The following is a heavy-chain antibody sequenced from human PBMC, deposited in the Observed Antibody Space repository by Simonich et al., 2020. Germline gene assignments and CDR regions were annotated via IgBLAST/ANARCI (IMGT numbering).Heavy chain of an antibody. V-gene: IGHV1-18*01. CDR1: GYTFTSYG. CDR2: ISPYKGKT. Sequence: QVQLVQSGAEVKKPGASVKVSCKASGYTFTSYGISWVRQAPGQGLEWMEWISPYKGKTNYAQKLQGRVTMTTDTSTSTAYMELRSLRSDDTAVYYCARASRGTWWYYYFDYWGQGTLVTVSS. J-gene: IGHJ4*02. D-gene: IGHD2-15*01. CDR3: ARASRGTWWYYYFDY.